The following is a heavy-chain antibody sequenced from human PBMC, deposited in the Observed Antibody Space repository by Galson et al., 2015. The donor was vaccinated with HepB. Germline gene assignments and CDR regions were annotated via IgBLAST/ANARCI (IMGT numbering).Heavy chain of an antibody. Sequence: SLRLSCAASGFTFSSYAMHWVRQAPGKGLEWMAVISSDGTEIHHADSVKGRFTISRDNSKNILYLEMSSLRADDTAVYYCVKNVYTGSNYGYFDYWSQGVLGTVSS. D-gene: IGHD1-26*01. CDR2: ISSDGTEI. CDR1: GFTFSSYA. V-gene: IGHV3-30*18. J-gene: IGHJ4*02. CDR3: VKNVYTGSNYGYFDY.